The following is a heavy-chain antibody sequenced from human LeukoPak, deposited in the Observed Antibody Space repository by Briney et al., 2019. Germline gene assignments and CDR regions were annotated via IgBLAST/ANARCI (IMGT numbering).Heavy chain of an antibody. V-gene: IGHV3-11*04. D-gene: IGHD3-22*01. CDR3: SRDHYVTYYYHSSGYSGY. Sequence: GGSLRLSCAASGFTFSDYYMSWIRQAPGKGLEWVSYISGTGSSTYYADSVKGRFTISRDTAKYSLYLQMNSLRAEDTAVYYCSRDHYVTYYYHSSGYSGYWGQGTLVTVSS. CDR1: GFTFSDYY. J-gene: IGHJ4*02. CDR2: ISGTGSST.